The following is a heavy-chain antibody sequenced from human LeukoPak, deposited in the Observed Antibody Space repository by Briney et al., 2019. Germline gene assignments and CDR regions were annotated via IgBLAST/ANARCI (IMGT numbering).Heavy chain of an antibody. J-gene: IGHJ4*02. CDR1: GFTFSSYS. V-gene: IGHV3-21*01. CDR2: ISSSSSYI. CDR3: ARDRVVTRGGFDY. Sequence: PGGSLRLSCAASGFTFSSYSMNWVRQAPGKGLEWVSSISSSSSYIYYADSVKGRFTISRDNAKNSLYLQMNSLRAEDTAVYCCARDRVVTRGGFDYWGQGTLVTVSS. D-gene: IGHD4-23*01.